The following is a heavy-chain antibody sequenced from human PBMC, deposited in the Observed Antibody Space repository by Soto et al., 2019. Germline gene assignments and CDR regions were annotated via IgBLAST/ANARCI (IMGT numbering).Heavy chain of an antibody. J-gene: IGHJ1*01. CDR3: ERLEHSGFPESLQ. CDR2: ISYHGST. CDR1: GYSVNSGYF. V-gene: IGHV4-38-2*01. D-gene: IGHD5-12*01. Sequence: XGTLWLTCAVSGYSVNSGYFWGWFRQPPGKGLEWIGSISYHGSTHYNPSLESRVTILRDTPKNQFSLSLSFVTAADTAVYYCERLEHSGFPESLQWGQGTLVTVSS.